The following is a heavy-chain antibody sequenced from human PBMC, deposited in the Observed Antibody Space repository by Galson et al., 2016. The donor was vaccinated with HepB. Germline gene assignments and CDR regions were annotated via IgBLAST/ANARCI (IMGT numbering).Heavy chain of an antibody. CDR1: GFTFDTHA. J-gene: IGHJ4*02. Sequence: SLRLSCAASGFTFDTHAMNWVRQAPGKGLEWVSAISGSGLKTDYADSVKGRFTIFRDNSKNTVSLQMSNLRGGDTAVYYCAKFQMAVTGNVGYFDYWGQGALVTVSS. CDR3: AKFQMAVTGNVGYFDY. V-gene: IGHV3-23*01. D-gene: IGHD6-19*01. CDR2: ISGSGLKT.